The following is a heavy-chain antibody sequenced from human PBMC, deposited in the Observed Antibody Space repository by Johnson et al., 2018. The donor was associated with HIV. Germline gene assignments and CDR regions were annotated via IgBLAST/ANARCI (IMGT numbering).Heavy chain of an antibody. CDR3: VREIQSYGGNFGGAFDI. CDR1: GFPFDDFA. CDR2: ISWNSQSI. Sequence: VQLVESGGGLVQPGRSLRLSCVASGFPFDDFAMHWVRLPPGKGLEWVSGISWNSQSIDYADSVKGRFTISRDDAKNSLYLQMNSVRSDDTALYYCVREIQSYGGNFGGAFDIWGQGTMVTVSS. V-gene: IGHV3-9*01. D-gene: IGHD4-23*01. J-gene: IGHJ3*02.